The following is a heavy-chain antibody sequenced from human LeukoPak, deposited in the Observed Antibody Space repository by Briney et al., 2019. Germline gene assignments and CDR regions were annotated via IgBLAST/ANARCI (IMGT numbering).Heavy chain of an antibody. CDR2: ISAYNGNT. CDR1: GYISTNYG. V-gene: IGHV1-18*01. Sequence: ASVKVSCKASGYISTNYGISWVRQAPGQGLEWMGWISAYNGNTHYAQKFQDRVTVTTDTSTSTAYMDLRSLRSDDTAVYYCANSPHSSGWVYLDYWGQGTLVTVSS. J-gene: IGHJ4*02. CDR3: ANSPHSSGWVYLDY. D-gene: IGHD6-19*01.